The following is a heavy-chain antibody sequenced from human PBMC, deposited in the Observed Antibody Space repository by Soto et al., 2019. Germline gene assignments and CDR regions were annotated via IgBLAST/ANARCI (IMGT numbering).Heavy chain of an antibody. V-gene: IGHV1-69*02. CDR1: GGTFSSYT. D-gene: IGHD3-10*01. CDR2: IIPILGIA. J-gene: IGHJ4*02. Sequence: QVQLVQSGAEVKKPGSSVKVSCKASGGTFSSYTISWVRQAPGQGLEWMGRIIPILGIANYAQKFQDRVTITADKSTSTAYMELSSLRSEDTAVYYCATALPPYYYGSGSYLDYFDYWGQGTLVTVSS. CDR3: ATALPPYYYGSGSYLDYFDY.